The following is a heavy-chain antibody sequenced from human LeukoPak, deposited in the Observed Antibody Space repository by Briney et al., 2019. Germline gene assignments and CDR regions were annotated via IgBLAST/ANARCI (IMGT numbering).Heavy chain of an antibody. J-gene: IGHJ4*02. CDR2: ITGGGIT. CDR3: AKTRPLDSSSWSHGDY. CDR1: GFTFNTYV. Sequence: GGSLRLSCVASGFTFNTYVMSWVRQAPGKGLEWVATITGGGITYYADLVKGRFTVSRDNSRNTLFLQMDSLRVEDTAVFYCAKTRPLDSSSWSHGDYWGQETLVTVSS. D-gene: IGHD6-13*01. V-gene: IGHV3-23*01.